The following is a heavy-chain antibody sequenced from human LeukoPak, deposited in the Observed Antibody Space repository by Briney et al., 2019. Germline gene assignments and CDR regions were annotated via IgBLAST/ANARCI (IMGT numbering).Heavy chain of an antibody. CDR3: AKDLVPAAMEGFDF. V-gene: IGHV3-9*01. CDR1: GFTFDEYG. D-gene: IGHD2-2*01. Sequence: GRSLRLSCAAAGFTFDEYGMHWVRQAPGKGLEWVSGISWNSGSIGYADSVKGRFIISRDNAKNSLYLQMNSLRAEDTALYYCAKDLVPAAMEGFDFWGQGTLITVSS. CDR2: ISWNSGSI. J-gene: IGHJ4*02.